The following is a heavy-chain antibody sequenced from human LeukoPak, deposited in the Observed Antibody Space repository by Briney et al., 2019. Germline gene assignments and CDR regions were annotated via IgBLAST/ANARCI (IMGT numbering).Heavy chain of an antibody. CDR3: AKNRQYSRPLGDYFDD. CDR1: GLTFSTYA. V-gene: IGHV3-23*01. Sequence: GGSLRLSCAASGLTFSTYAMNWVRQAPGKGLEWVSGISGGGGSTYYADSVKGRFTISRDNSKNTLYLQMNSLRAEDTAIYYCAKNRQYSRPLGDYFDDWGQGTLVTVSS. D-gene: IGHD6-13*01. CDR2: ISGGGGST. J-gene: IGHJ4*02.